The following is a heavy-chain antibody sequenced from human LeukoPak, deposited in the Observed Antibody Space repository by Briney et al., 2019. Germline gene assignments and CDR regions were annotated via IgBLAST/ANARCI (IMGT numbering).Heavy chain of an antibody. CDR3: ARGDYGDTWFDP. CDR1: GESFSGYY. J-gene: IGHJ5*02. CDR2: INHSGST. V-gene: IGHV4-34*01. D-gene: IGHD4-17*01. Sequence: SETLSLTCAVYGESFSGYYWSWIRQPPGKGLEWIGEINHSGSTNYNPSLKSRVTISVDTSKNQFSLKLSSVTAADTAVYYCARGDYGDTWFDPWGQGTLVTVSS.